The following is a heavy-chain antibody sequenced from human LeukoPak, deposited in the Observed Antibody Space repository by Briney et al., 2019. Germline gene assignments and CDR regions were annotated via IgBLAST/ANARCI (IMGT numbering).Heavy chain of an antibody. J-gene: IGHJ3*02. D-gene: IGHD3-10*01. V-gene: IGHV7-4-1*02. CDR1: GYTFTSYA. Sequence: ASVKVSCKASGYTFTSYAMNWVRQAPGQGLEWMGWINTNTGNPTYAQGFTGRFVFSLDTSVSTAYLQISSLKAEDTAVYYCARDLITMVRGVSDAFDIWGQGTMVTVPS. CDR2: INTNTGNP. CDR3: ARDLITMVRGVSDAFDI.